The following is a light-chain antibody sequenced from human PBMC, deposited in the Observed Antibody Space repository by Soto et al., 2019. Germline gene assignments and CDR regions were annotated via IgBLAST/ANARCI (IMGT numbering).Light chain of an antibody. V-gene: IGLV2-14*01. CDR3: SSYTSSSTLHYV. Sequence: QSALTQPASVSGSPGQSITISCTGTSSDVGGYNYVSWYQQHPGKAPKLMIYEVSNRPSGVSNRFSGSKSGNTASLTISGLQAEDGADYYCSSYTSSSTLHYVFGPGTKLTVL. CDR1: SSDVGGYNY. J-gene: IGLJ1*01. CDR2: EVS.